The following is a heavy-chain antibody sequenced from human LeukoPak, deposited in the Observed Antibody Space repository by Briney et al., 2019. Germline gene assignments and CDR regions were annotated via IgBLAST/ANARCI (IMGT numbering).Heavy chain of an antibody. Sequence: GGSLRLSCAASGLTFSTYWMTWVRQAPGKGLEWVANIKQDGSEKYYVDSVKGRFTISRDNAKNSLYLQMNSLRAEDTAVYYCARDGERWLQTFDYWGQGTLVTVSS. J-gene: IGHJ4*02. V-gene: IGHV3-7*04. CDR2: IKQDGSEK. CDR3: ARDGERWLQTFDY. CDR1: GLTFSTYW. D-gene: IGHD5-24*01.